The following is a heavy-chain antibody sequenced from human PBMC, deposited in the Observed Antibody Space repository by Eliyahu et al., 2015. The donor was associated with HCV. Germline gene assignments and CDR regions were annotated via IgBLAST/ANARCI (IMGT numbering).Heavy chain of an antibody. CDR3: ARDSEYCGGDCRAMLGMDV. Sequence: QVQLVQSGAEVKKPGSSVKVSCKASGGXFSSYAISWVRQAPGQGLEWMGGIIPIFGTANYAQKFQGRVTITADESTSTAYMELSSLRSEDTAVYYCARDSEYCGGDCRAMLGMDVWGQGTTVTVSS. CDR2: IIPIFGTA. D-gene: IGHD2-21*01. CDR1: GGXFSSYA. J-gene: IGHJ6*02. V-gene: IGHV1-69*01.